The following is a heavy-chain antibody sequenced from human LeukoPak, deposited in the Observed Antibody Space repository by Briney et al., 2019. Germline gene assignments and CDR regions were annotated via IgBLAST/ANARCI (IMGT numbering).Heavy chain of an antibody. CDR1: GFTFSSYA. CDR2: ISYDGSNK. Sequence: PGGSLRLSCAASGFTFSSYAMHWVRQAPGKGLEWVAVISYDGSNKYYADPVKGRFTISRDNSKNTLYLQMNSLRAEDTAVYYCAREPKKVEWLFDYWGQGTLVTVSS. D-gene: IGHD3-3*01. CDR3: AREPKKVEWLFDY. V-gene: IGHV3-30*04. J-gene: IGHJ4*02.